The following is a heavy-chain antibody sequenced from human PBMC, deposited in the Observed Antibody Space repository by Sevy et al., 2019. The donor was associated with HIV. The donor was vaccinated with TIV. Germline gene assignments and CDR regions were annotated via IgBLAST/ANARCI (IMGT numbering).Heavy chain of an antibody. Sequence: ASVKVSCKVFGYSLSKLSMHWVRQAPGKGLEWMGSLDPGNGEITYAQRLQGRVTMTEDTSTATAYRELTNLTTEDTATDYCATVGLGYYSGSSYYQGDWFDPWGQGTLVTVSS. CDR2: LDPGNGEI. CDR3: ATVGLGYYSGSSYYQGDWFDP. V-gene: IGHV1-24*01. CDR1: GYSLSKLS. J-gene: IGHJ5*02. D-gene: IGHD2-15*01.